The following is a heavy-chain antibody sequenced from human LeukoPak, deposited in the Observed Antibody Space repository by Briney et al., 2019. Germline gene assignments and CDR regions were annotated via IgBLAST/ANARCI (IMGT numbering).Heavy chain of an antibody. V-gene: IGHV3-74*03. J-gene: IGHJ4*02. CDR3: SRSQFDY. CDR1: GFAFSSYW. Sequence: GGSLRLSCEPSGFAFSSYWMLWVRQAPGKGLVWLSRISGDGTIKTYADFVKGRFTISRDSTKNILYLQMNSLKVEDTAMYYCSRSQFDYWGQGVLVTVSS. CDR2: ISGDGTIK.